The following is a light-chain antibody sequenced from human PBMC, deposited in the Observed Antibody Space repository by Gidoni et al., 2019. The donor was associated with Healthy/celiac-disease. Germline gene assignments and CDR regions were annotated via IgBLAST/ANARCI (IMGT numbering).Light chain of an antibody. J-gene: IGKJ1*01. CDR1: QRLLHSDGQTY. CDR2: EVS. CDR3: MQRIHLPRT. Sequence: EIEMTQTPLSLSVTPGQPASISCQSRQRLLHSDGQTYLYWYLQTPGQPSQLLIYEVSNRFSGVPARFIGSGSGTDFPLKISRVEAEDVGVYFCMQRIHLPRTFGQGTKVEIK. V-gene: IGKV2D-29*01.